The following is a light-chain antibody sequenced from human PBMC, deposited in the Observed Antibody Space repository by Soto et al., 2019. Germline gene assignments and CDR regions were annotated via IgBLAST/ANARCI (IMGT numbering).Light chain of an antibody. CDR1: QDIRSH. V-gene: IGKV3-15*01. J-gene: IGKJ1*01. CDR3: QQYNNWPRT. Sequence: ENVLTQSPGTLSLPPGERVTLYCRASQDIRSHLAWYQQKPGRAPRLLIYGASTRATGIPARFSGSGSGTEFTLTISSLQSEDFAVYYCQQYNNWPRTFGQGTKVDI. CDR2: GAS.